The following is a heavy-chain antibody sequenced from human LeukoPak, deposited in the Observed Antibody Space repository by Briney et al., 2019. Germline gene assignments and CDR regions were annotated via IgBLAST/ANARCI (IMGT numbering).Heavy chain of an antibody. V-gene: IGHV4-59*01. D-gene: IGHD1-1*01. CDR3: ARAPTRTPTNWYLDL. J-gene: IGHJ2*01. CDR1: GGSSSSYY. CDR2: IYYSGST. Sequence: PSETLSLTCAVSGGSSSSYYWSWIRQPPGKGLEWIGFIYYSGSTNYNSSLKSRVTISVDTSKNQFSLKLSSVTAADTAVYYCARAPTRTPTNWYLDLWGRGTLVTVSS.